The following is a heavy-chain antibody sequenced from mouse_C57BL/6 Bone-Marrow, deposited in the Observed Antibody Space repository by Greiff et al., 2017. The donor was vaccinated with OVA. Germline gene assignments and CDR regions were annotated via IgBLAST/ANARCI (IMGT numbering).Heavy chain of an antibody. D-gene: IGHD2-5*01. Sequence: QVQLQQPGAELVKPGASVKLSCTASGYTFTSYWITWVKQRPGQGLAWIGDIYPGSGCTNYNEKVKSKATLTVYTSSSTAYMQLRSLTSEDSEVYYCARGGYYSNFDWYFDDWGTGTTVTVSS. V-gene: IGHV1-55*01. J-gene: IGHJ1*03. CDR3: ARGGYYSNFDWYFDD. CDR2: IYPGSGCT. CDR1: GYTFTSYW.